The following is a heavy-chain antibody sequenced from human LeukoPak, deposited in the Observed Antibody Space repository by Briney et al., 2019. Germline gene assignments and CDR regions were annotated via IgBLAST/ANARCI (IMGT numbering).Heavy chain of an antibody. V-gene: IGHV3-21*01. CDR3: ARDSGFGELLSDYYYYYMDV. CDR1: GFTFSSYS. J-gene: IGHJ6*03. CDR2: ISSSSSYI. D-gene: IGHD3-10*01. Sequence: GGSLRLSCAASGFTFSSYSMNWVRRAPGKGLEWVSSISSSSSYIYYADSVKGRFTISRDNAKNSLYLQMNSLRAEDTAVYYCARDSGFGELLSDYYYYYMDVWGKGTTVTVSS.